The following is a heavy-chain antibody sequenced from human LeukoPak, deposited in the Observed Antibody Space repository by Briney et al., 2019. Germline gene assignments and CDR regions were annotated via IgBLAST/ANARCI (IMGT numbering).Heavy chain of an antibody. CDR2: IIPIFGTA. D-gene: IGHD2-2*01. J-gene: IGHJ6*02. V-gene: IGHV1-69*01. CDR3: ARGLRRSSGPAAICCYYYGMDV. CDR1: GGTFSSYA. Sequence: SVKVSCKASGGTFSSYAISWVRQAPGQGLEWMGGIIPIFGTANYAQKFQGRVTITADESTSTAYMELSSLRSEDTAVYYCARGLRRSSGPAAICCYYYGMDVWGQGTTVTVSS.